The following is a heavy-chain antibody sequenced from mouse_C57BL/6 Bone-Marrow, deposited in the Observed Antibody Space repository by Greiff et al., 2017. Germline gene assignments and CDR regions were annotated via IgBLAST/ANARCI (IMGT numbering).Heavy chain of an antibody. J-gene: IGHJ3*01. CDR3: ARSVRWFPFAY. CDR2: IKPSNGCT. D-gene: IGHD2-3*01. Sequence: QVQLQQPGTELVKPGASVKLSCKASGYTFTSYWLHWVKQRPGQGLEWIGNIKPSNGCTNYNEKFKSKATLTVDKSSSTAYMQLSSLTSEDSAVYYCARSVRWFPFAYWGQGTLVTVSA. CDR1: GYTFTSYW. V-gene: IGHV1-53*01.